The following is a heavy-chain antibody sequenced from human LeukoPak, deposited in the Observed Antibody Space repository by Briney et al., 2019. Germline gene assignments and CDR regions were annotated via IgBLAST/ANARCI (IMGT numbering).Heavy chain of an antibody. J-gene: IGHJ4*02. CDR3: ARDQVYYDFWSAY. CDR1: GFTFGDYS. Sequence: PGRSLRLSCTGSGFTFGDYSMNWVRQAPGKGLEWVAFIRSKAHGGTTEYAASVKGRFTFSRDDSRSVAYLQMNNRRTEDTAVYYCARDQVYYDFWSAYWGQGTLVTVSS. D-gene: IGHD3-3*01. CDR2: IRSKAHGGTT. V-gene: IGHV3-49*04.